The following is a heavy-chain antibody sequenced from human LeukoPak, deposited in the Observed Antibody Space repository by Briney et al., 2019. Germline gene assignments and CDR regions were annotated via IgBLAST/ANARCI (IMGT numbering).Heavy chain of an antibody. CDR3: ARVSGSSGYPFDY. CDR2: IYAGGNT. Sequence: PGGSLRLSCAASGIAVTNNYMSWVRQAPGKGLEWVSVIYAGGNTYYADSVKGRFNISRDSSKNTLFLQMNILTTEDTAVYYCARVSGSSGYPFDYWGQGTLVTVSS. D-gene: IGHD3-22*01. V-gene: IGHV3-66*01. CDR1: GIAVTNNY. J-gene: IGHJ4*02.